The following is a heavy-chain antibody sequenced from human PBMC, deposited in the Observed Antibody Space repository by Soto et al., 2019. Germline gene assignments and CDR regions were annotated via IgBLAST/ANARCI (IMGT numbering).Heavy chain of an antibody. J-gene: IGHJ5*02. V-gene: IGHV4-59*01. D-gene: IGHD3-10*01. CDR3: ASQPLHTYYSTSGSSHWLDP. CDR1: GGSISGSF. Sequence: SETLSLTCTVSGGSISGSFWSWIRQPPGKGLEWIGNIYFSGSTNYNPSLKSRVTISIDTSKNQFSLKLTSVTAADTAVYYCASQPLHTYYSTSGSSHWLDPWGQGTLVTVYS. CDR2: IYFSGST.